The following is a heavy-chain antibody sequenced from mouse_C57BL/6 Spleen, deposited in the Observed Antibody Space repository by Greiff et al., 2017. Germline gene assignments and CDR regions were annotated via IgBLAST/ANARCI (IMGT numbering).Heavy chain of an antibody. V-gene: IGHV1-76*01. J-gene: IGHJ1*03. CDR1: GYTFTDYY. Sequence: VKLMESGAELVRPGASVKLSCKASGYTFTDYYINWVKQRPGQGLEWIARIYPGSGNTYYTEKFKGKATLTAETSSSTAYMQLSSLTSEDSAVYFCARDYYGSNWYVEVWGTGTTVTVSS. D-gene: IGHD1-1*01. CDR3: ARDYYGSNWYVEV. CDR2: IYPGSGNT.